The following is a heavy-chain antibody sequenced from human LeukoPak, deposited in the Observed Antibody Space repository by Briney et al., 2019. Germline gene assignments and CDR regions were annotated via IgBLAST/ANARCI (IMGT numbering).Heavy chain of an antibody. J-gene: IGHJ3*02. V-gene: IGHV1-2*02. D-gene: IGHD3-22*01. CDR1: GYTFTGYY. CDR3: ARDRVRYDYYDCSGYDAFDI. Sequence: GASVKVSCKASGYTFTGYYMHWLRQAPGQGLEWMGWINPNSGGTNYAQKFQGRVTMTRDTSISTAYMELSRLRSDDTAVYYCARDRVRYDYYDCSGYDAFDIWGQGTMVTVSS. CDR2: INPNSGGT.